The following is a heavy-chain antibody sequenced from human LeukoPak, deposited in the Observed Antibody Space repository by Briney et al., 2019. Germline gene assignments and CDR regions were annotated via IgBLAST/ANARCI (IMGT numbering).Heavy chain of an antibody. V-gene: IGHV1-24*01. D-gene: IGHD3-10*01. Sequence: ASVKVSCKVSGYTLTELSMHWVRQAPGKGLEWMGGFDPEGGETIYAQKFQGRVTMTRDTSISTAYLVLSRLSTEDTAVYYCASTYGSWLYQKLDWGEGTLVTVSS. CDR3: ASTYGSWLYQKLD. CDR2: FDPEGGET. J-gene: IGHJ4*02. CDR1: GYTLTELS.